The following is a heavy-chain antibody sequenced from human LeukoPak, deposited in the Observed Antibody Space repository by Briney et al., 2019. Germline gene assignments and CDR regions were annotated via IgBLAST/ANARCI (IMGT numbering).Heavy chain of an antibody. CDR1: GLTFSDYY. CDR2: IKQDGSEK. J-gene: IGHJ5*02. Sequence: SGGSLRLSCAASGLTFSDYYMSWIRQAPGKGLEWVANIKQDGSEKYYVDSVKGRFTISRDNAKNSLYLQMNSLRAEDTAVYYCARGWLWFDPWGQGTLVTVSS. D-gene: IGHD5-24*01. CDR3: ARGWLWFDP. V-gene: IGHV3-7*01.